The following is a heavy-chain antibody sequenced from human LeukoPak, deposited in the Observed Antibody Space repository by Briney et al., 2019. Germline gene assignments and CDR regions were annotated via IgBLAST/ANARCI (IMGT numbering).Heavy chain of an antibody. Sequence: ASVKVSCKASGYTFTDYYMHWVRQAPGQGLEWMGWINPKSGGRSYAQRFQGRVTKTRDTSISTAYMELSRLRSDDTAVYYCATGERLVPAAMWFDYWGQGTLVTVPS. V-gene: IGHV1-2*02. CDR2: INPKSGGR. J-gene: IGHJ4*02. D-gene: IGHD2-2*01. CDR1: GYTFTDYY. CDR3: ATGERLVPAAMWFDY.